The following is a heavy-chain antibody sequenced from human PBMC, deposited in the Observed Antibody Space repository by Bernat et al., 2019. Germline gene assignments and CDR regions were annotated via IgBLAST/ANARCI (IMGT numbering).Heavy chain of an antibody. CDR2: IIHIFGTA. CDR1: GGTFSSYA. V-gene: IGHV1-69*12. CDR3: AGAPPHAGIFGGMDV. D-gene: IGHD3-3*01. J-gene: IGHJ6*02. Sequence: QVQLVQSGAEVKKPGSSVKVSCKASGGTFSSYAISWVRQAPGQGLEWMGGIIHIFGTANYAQKFQGRVTITADESTSTAYMELSSLRAEDTAVYYCAGAPPHAGIFGGMDVWGQGTTVTVSS.